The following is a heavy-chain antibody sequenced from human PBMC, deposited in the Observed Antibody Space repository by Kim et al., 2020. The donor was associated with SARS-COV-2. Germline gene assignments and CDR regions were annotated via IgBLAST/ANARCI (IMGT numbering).Heavy chain of an antibody. V-gene: IGHV3-23*01. J-gene: IGHJ4*02. D-gene: IGHD6-13*01. CDR3: AKDEGPYSSSWRVGYDY. Sequence: GGSLRLSCAASGFTFSSYAMSWVRQAPGKGLEWVSAISGSGGSTYYADSVKGRFTISRDNSKNTLYLQMNSLRAEDTAVYYCAKDEGPYSSSWRVGYDYWGQGTLVTVSS. CDR1: GFTFSSYA. CDR2: ISGSGGST.